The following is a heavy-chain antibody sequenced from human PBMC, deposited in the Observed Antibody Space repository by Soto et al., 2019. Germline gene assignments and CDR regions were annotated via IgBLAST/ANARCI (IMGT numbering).Heavy chain of an antibody. V-gene: IGHV3-30*18. CDR2: IASDGKDK. J-gene: IGHJ4*02. D-gene: IGHD6-13*01. Sequence: QVQLVESGGGVVQPGRSLKLSCAASGFTFSNYAIHWVRQAPGKGLEWGAVIASDGKDKRYADSAKGRFTISRDNSKNTVYLQMNSLRGEDTAVYYCAKDGAIGAADYFFDYWGQGSLVTVSS. CDR1: GFTFSNYA. CDR3: AKDGAIGAADYFFDY.